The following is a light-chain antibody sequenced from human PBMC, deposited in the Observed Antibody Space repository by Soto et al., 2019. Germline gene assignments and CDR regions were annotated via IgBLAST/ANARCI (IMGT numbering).Light chain of an antibody. J-gene: IGLJ3*02. CDR2: EVS. CDR1: SRDVGGYNY. CDR3: SSYTTSGTPV. Sequence: QSALTQPASVSGSPGQSITISCTGTSRDVGGYNYLSWYQQHPGKAPKVMIYEVSNRPSGVSNRFSGSKSGNTASLTISGLQAEDEADYFCSSYTTSGTPVFGGGTKLTVL. V-gene: IGLV2-14*01.